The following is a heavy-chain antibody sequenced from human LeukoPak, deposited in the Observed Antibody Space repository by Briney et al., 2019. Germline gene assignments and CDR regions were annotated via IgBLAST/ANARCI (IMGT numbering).Heavy chain of an antibody. CDR2: IYPGDSDT. J-gene: IGHJ6*03. CDR1: GYSFTSYW. CDR3: ARQYSYGGSYYYYMDV. D-gene: IGHD5-18*01. Sequence: GESLKISCKGSGYSFTSYWIGWVRQMPGKGLEWMGIIYPGDSDTRYSPSFQGQVTISADKSISTAYLQWSSLKSSDTAMYYCARQYSYGGSYYYYMDVWGKGTTVTVSS. V-gene: IGHV5-51*01.